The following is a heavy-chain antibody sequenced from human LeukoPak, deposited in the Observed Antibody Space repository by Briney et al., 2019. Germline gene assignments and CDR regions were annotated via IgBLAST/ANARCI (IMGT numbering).Heavy chain of an antibody. Sequence: SETLSLTCAVSSASISSSNWWSWVRQPPGKGLEWIGEIYHSGSTNYNPSLKSRVTISLDKSKNQFPLKLSSVTAADTAVYYCARGRRVAARPFDYWGQGTLVTVSS. V-gene: IGHV4-4*02. CDR1: SASISSSNW. CDR2: IYHSGST. J-gene: IGHJ4*02. CDR3: ARGRRVAARPFDY. D-gene: IGHD6-6*01.